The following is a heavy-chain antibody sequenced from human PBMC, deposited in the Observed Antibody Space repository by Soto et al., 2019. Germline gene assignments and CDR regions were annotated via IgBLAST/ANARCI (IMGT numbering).Heavy chain of an antibody. D-gene: IGHD6-19*01. CDR3: GDGRESSGNPNSYFGI. CDR1: GFSFSSYA. Sequence: GGSLRLSCAASGFSFSSYAMSWVRQAPGKGLEWVSVLSGSGGAAYYADSVKGRFTISRDDSRNTLYLQMNSLRAEDTAVYYLGDGRESSGNPNSYFGIWGQGTQVAVSS. V-gene: IGHV3-23*01. CDR2: LSGSGGAA. J-gene: IGHJ4*02.